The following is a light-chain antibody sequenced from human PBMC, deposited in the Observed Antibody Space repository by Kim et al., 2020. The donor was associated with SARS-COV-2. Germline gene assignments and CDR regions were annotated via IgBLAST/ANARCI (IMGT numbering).Light chain of an antibody. Sequence: GQSITISCTGTSGDVGGYKYVSWYQQHPGQAPKVMIYDVTQRPSGVSNRFSGSKSGNTASLTISGLQAEDEADYYCSSYTSSSTWVFGGGTQLTVL. J-gene: IGLJ3*02. V-gene: IGLV2-14*04. CDR1: SGDVGGYKY. CDR2: DVT. CDR3: SSYTSSSTWV.